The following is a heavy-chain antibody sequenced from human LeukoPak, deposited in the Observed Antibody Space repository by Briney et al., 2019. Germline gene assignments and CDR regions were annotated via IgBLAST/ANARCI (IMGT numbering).Heavy chain of an antibody. CDR1: GFTVSSNF. CDR3: ARSSVGGMYYFDY. D-gene: IGHD3-16*01. J-gene: IGHJ4*01. Sequence: GGSLRLSCAASGFTVSSNFMTWVRQAPGKGLEWVSVIYSGGSTYYADSVKDRFTISRDNSKNMLYLQMNSLRAEDTAVYYCARSSVGGMYYFDYWGHGALVTVSS. V-gene: IGHV3-66*01. CDR2: IYSGGST.